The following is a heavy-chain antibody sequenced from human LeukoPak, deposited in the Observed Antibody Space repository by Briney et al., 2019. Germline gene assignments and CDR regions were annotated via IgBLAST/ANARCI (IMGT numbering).Heavy chain of an antibody. V-gene: IGHV3-53*01. CDR2: IYSDNT. D-gene: IGHD3-10*01. CDR1: GFTVSSNS. J-gene: IGHJ5*02. CDR3: AREGLNMVRGVIPKEAWGWFDP. Sequence: GGSLRLSCTVSGFTVSSNSMSWVRQAPGKGLEWVSFIYSDNTHYSDSVKGRFTISRDNSKNTLYLQMNSLRAEDTAVYYCAREGLNMVRGVIPKEAWGWFDPWGQGTLVTVSS.